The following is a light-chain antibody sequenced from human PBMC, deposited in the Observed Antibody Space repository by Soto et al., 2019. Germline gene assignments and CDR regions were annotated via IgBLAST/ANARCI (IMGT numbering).Light chain of an antibody. CDR2: STD. J-gene: IGLJ1*01. Sequence: QSVLTQPPSASGTPGQRVIISCSGTSANIGNNFVCWYQHLPGMAPKLLIYSTDQRPSGVPDRFSGSKSGTSASLAISGLRSEDEADYYCVAWDDSLSGLVFGTGTK. CDR3: VAWDDSLSGLV. V-gene: IGLV1-47*02. CDR1: SANIGNNF.